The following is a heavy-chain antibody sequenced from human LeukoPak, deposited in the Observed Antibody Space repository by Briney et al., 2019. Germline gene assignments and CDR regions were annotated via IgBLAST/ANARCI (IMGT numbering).Heavy chain of an antibody. D-gene: IGHD6-19*01. CDR3: ARDVVAGYPGAFDP. J-gene: IGHJ5*02. V-gene: IGHV3-21*01. CDR1: GFTFSSYS. CDR2: ISSSSSYI. Sequence: GSLRLSCSASGFTFSSYSMNWVRQAPGKGLEWVSSISSSSSYIYYADSVKGQFTISRDNAKNSLYLQMNSLRAEDTAVYYCARDVVAGYPGAFDPWGQGTLVTVSS.